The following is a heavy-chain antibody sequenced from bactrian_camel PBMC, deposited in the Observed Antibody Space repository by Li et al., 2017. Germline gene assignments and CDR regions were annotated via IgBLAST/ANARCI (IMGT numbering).Heavy chain of an antibody. V-gene: IGHV3S53*01. CDR3: AAGDRSYGDTCRNKY. D-gene: IGHD6*01. Sequence: HVQLVESGGRSVQAGGSLRLSCTVSRDLFDAACVGWFRQTPGKMREGVAAIESDGSTTYADSVKGRFTISRDNAKNTLYLQMDSLKLDDTAAYYCAAGDRSYGDTCRNKYWGQGTQVTVS. J-gene: IGHJ4*01. CDR1: RDLFDAAC. CDR2: IESDGST.